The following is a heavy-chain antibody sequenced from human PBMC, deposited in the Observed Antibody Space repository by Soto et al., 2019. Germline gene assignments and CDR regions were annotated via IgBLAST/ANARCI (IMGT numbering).Heavy chain of an antibody. D-gene: IGHD3-10*01. CDR1: GGSFSGYY. CDR3: ARANLMVRGVIIIDY. J-gene: IGHJ4*02. CDR2: INHSGST. Sequence: PSETLSLTCAVYGGSFSGYYWSWIRQPPGKGLEWIGEINHSGSTNYNPSLKSRVTISVDTSKNQFSLKLSSVTAADTAVYYCARANLMVRGVIIIDYWGQGPLVTVSS. V-gene: IGHV4-34*01.